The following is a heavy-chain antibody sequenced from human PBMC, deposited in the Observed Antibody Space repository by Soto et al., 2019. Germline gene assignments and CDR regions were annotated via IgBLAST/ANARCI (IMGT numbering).Heavy chain of an antibody. CDR2: IRSKAYGRTT. CDR3: TRDLPYDFWSGYPDY. D-gene: IGHD3-3*01. CDR1: GFTFGDYA. J-gene: IGHJ4*02. V-gene: IGHV3-49*04. Sequence: SLRLSCTASGFTFGDYAMSWVRQAPGKXLEWVGFIRSKAYGRTTEYAASVKGRFTISRDDSKSIAYLQMNSLKTEDTAVYYCTRDLPYDFWSGYPDYWGQGTLVTVSS.